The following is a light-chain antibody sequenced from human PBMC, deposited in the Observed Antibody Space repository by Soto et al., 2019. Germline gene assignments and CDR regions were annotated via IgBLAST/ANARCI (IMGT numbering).Light chain of an antibody. V-gene: IGKV3-20*01. CDR1: QSFSSSY. J-gene: IGKJ2*01. CDR3: QQYGSSAYT. Sequence: EIVLTQSPGTLSLSPGERATLSCRASQSFSSSYLAWYQQKPGQAPRLLIYGASSRATGIPGRFSGRGSGTDFTPILGSREPEDFAVYYCQQYGSSAYTFGQRTQLEIK. CDR2: GAS.